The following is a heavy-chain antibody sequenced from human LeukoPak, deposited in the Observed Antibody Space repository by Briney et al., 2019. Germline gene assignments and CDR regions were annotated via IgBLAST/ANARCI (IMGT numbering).Heavy chain of an antibody. CDR2: LIPIFGTA. CDR3: ARNDCSGGSCYLVFDY. Sequence: KVSCKASGGTFRSYAISWVRQAPGQGLEWMGGLIPIFGTANYAQKFQGRVTITADKSTSTAYMELSSLRSEDTAVYYCARNDCSGGSCYLVFDYWGQGTLVTVSS. CDR1: GGTFRSYA. V-gene: IGHV1-69*06. J-gene: IGHJ4*02. D-gene: IGHD2-15*01.